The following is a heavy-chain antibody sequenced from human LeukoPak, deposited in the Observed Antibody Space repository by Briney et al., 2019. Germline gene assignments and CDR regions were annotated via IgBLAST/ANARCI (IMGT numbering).Heavy chain of an antibody. Sequence: ASVKVSCKASGYTFTSYYMHWVRPAPGQELEWMGWLNPNSGGTNYAQKFQGRGSMTRDTSISTAYMVLSRLRSDHTAVYYCARGTTTGTTKNSWFDPWGQGTLVTVSS. J-gene: IGHJ5*02. CDR1: GYTFTSYY. V-gene: IGHV1-2*02. CDR2: LNPNSGGT. D-gene: IGHD1-1*01. CDR3: ARGTTTGTTKNSWFDP.